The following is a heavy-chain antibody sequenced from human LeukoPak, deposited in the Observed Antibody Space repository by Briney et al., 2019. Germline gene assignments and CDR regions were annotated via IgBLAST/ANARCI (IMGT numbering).Heavy chain of an antibody. D-gene: IGHD6-19*01. CDR3: AKAIVGAAVAAHFDY. CDR2: INGSGVST. J-gene: IGHJ4*02. CDR1: GFTFSSYA. Sequence: GGSLRLSCAASGFTFSSYAMSWVRQAPGKGLEWVSGINGSGVSTYYADSVKGRFTISRDNFKNTLYLQMNSLRAEDTAVYYCAKAIVGAAVAAHFDYWGQGTLVTVSS. V-gene: IGHV3-23*01.